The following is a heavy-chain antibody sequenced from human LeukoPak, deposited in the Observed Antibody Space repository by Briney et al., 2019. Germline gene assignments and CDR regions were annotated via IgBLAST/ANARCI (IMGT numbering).Heavy chain of an antibody. J-gene: IGHJ6*02. CDR1: GFTVSSNY. D-gene: IGHD6-19*01. CDR2: IYSGGST. Sequence: GSLRLSCAASGFTVSSNYMSWVRQAPGKGLEWVSVIYSGGSTYYADSVKGRFTISRDNSKNTLYLQMNSLRAEDTAVYYCARDQTVAGTPNYYYGMDVWGQGTTVTVSS. CDR3: ARDQTVAGTPNYYYGMDV. V-gene: IGHV3-53*01.